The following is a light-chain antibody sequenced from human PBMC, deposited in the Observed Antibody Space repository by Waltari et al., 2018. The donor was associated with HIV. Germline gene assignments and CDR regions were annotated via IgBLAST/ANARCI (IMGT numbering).Light chain of an antibody. CDR2: DNN. J-gene: IGLJ3*02. CDR1: SSNIGAGSD. V-gene: IGLV1-40*01. Sequence: QSVLTQPPSVSGAPGQRVTISCTGSSSNIGAGSDVHWYQQLPGPAPKLLISDNNNRPAGVPDRFSGSKSGTSASLAITGLQAEDEADYYCQSYDSGLRVFGGGTKLTVL. CDR3: QSYDSGLRV.